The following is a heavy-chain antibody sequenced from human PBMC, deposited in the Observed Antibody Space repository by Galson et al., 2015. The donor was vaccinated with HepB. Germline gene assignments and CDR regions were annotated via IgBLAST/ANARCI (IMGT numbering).Heavy chain of an antibody. D-gene: IGHD2-15*01. V-gene: IGHV3-23*01. CDR2: ITGSGSST. J-gene: IGHJ6*02. CDR3: AKSLDPLGYCSGGGCYYGMDV. CDR1: GFTFSSYA. Sequence: SVRLSCAASGFTFSSYALSWVRQAPGKGLEWVPGITGSGSSTYYADYVKGRFTISRDQSKNTMYLQMNSLRVEDTAVYYCAKSLDPLGYCSGGGCYYGMDVWGQGTTVTVSS.